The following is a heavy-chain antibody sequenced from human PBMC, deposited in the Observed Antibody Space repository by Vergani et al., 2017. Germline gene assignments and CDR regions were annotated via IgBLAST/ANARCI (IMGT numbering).Heavy chain of an antibody. CDR3: ASRYFDWSFDY. D-gene: IGHD3-9*01. J-gene: IGHJ4*02. Sequence: QLQLRESGPGLVKPPETLSLICTVSSGSISSSTYYWGWIRQPPGKGREYIGSIYYIGKTYFNPSFKSRVTISVDASKNQFSLKLSSVTAADTAVYYCASRYFDWSFDYWGQGILVTVSS. CDR2: IYYIGKT. V-gene: IGHV4-39*07. CDR1: SGSISSSTYY.